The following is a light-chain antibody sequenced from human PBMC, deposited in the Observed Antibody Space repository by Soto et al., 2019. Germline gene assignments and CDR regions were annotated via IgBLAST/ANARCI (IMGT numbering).Light chain of an antibody. CDR1: QSISTH. V-gene: IGKV1-39*01. CDR2: AAS. J-gene: IGKJ5*01. CDR3: QQSYTTPFT. Sequence: AAGDRVTITCRASQSISTHLNWYQQRPGKATKVLIYAASSLRSGVPSRFSGSGSGTDFTLTVSDLQPEDFATYYCQQSYTTPFTFGQRTRLELK.